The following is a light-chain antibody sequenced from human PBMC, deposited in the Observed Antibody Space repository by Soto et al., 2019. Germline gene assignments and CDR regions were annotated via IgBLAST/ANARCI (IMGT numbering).Light chain of an antibody. CDR2: GAS. CDR1: QSVRSSF. V-gene: IGKV3-20*01. CDR3: QQYGSSPT. Sequence: EIVLTQSPGTLSLSPGEGATLSCRASQSVRSSFLAWYQQKPGQAPSLLIYGASSRATGIPDRFSGGWSGTDFTLTTTRLEPEDLAVYYCQQYGSSPTFGGGTKVEIK. J-gene: IGKJ4*01.